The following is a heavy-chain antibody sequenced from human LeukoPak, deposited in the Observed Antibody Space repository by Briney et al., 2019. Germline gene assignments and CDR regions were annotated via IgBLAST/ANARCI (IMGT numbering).Heavy chain of an antibody. Sequence: GGSLRLSCAASGFSFSSYNMNWVRQAPGKGLEWVSSISSSSTYIYYADSVKGRFTISRDNSKNTLYLQMNSLRAEDTAVYYCARGDWVRYDYWGQGTLVTVSS. J-gene: IGHJ4*02. CDR1: GFSFSSYN. V-gene: IGHV3-21*01. D-gene: IGHD2-21*02. CDR3: ARGDWVRYDY. CDR2: ISSSSTYI.